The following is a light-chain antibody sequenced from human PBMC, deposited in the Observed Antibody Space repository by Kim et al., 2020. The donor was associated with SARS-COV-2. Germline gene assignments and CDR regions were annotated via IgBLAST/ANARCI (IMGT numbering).Light chain of an antibody. V-gene: IGKV3-20*01. CDR1: QSVSSNY. CDR2: DAS. CDR3: QQYGSPPIT. Sequence: EIVLTQSPGTLSLSPGERATLSCRASQSVSSNYLAWYQQKPGQAPSLLIYDASSRATGIPDRISGSGSGTDFTLTISRLEPEDFAVYFCQQYGSPPITFGQGTRLEIK. J-gene: IGKJ5*01.